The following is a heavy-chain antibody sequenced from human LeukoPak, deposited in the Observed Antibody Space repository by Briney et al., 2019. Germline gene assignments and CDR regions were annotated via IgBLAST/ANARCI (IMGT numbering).Heavy chain of an antibody. CDR3: ARLLMDYYDSSGSDY. CDR1: GYSFTSYW. D-gene: IGHD3-22*01. CDR2: IYPGDSDT. Sequence: GESLKISCKGSGYSFTSYWIGWVRQMPGKGLEWMGIIYPGDSDTRYSPSFQGQVTIPADKSISTAYLQWSSLKASDTAMYYCARLLMDYYDSSGSDYWGQGTLVTVSS. J-gene: IGHJ4*02. V-gene: IGHV5-51*01.